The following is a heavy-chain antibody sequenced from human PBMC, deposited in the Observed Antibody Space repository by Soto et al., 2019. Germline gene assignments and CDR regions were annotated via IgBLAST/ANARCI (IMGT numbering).Heavy chain of an antibody. CDR2: ISGSGGST. Sequence: PGGSLRLSCAASGFTFSSYAMSWVRQAPGKGLEWVSAISGSGGSTYYADSVKGRFTISRDNSKNTLYLQMNSLRAEDTAVYYCARDSRLRAKQYYMDVWGKGTTVTVSS. D-gene: IGHD4-17*01. CDR1: GFTFSSYA. CDR3: ARDSRLRAKQYYMDV. V-gene: IGHV3-23*01. J-gene: IGHJ6*03.